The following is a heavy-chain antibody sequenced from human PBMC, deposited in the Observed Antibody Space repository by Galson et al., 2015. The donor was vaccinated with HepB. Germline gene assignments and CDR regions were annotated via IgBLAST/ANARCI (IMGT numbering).Heavy chain of an antibody. Sequence: LRLSCAASGFTFSNAWMSWVRQAPGKGLEWVGRIKSKTDGGTTDYAAPVKGRFTISRDDSKNTLYLQMNSLKTEDTAVYYCTTSMSGDSSSWYYYGMDVWGQGTTVTVSS. D-gene: IGHD6-13*01. CDR1: GFTFSNAW. J-gene: IGHJ6*02. CDR3: TTSMSGDSSSWYYYGMDV. V-gene: IGHV3-15*01. CDR2: IKSKTDGGTT.